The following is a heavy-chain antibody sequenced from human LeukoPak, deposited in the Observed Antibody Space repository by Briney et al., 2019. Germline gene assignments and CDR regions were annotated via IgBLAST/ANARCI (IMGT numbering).Heavy chain of an antibody. V-gene: IGHV3-64*02. Sequence: YPGGSLRLSCAASGFTLRSFSMHWVRQSPGRGLEYVSAINYNGGTTYYADSVKDRFTISRDDSRNTLYLQMASLRDEDMGVYYCARVGPATAFDCWGQGTQVTVSS. J-gene: IGHJ4*02. CDR3: ARVGPATAFDC. CDR2: INYNGGTT. CDR1: GFTLRSFS.